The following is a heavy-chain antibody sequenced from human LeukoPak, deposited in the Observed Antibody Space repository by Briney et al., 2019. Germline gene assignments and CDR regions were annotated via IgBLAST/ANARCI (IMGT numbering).Heavy chain of an antibody. D-gene: IGHD6-19*01. CDR1: GFTFSSYS. CDR3: ARSIAVAGTFFDY. V-gene: IGHV3-21*01. J-gene: IGHJ4*02. Sequence: PGGSLRLSCAASGFTFSSYSMNWVRQAPGKGLEWVSSISSSSSYIYYADSVKGRFTISRDNSKNTLYLQMNSLRAEDTAVYYCARSIAVAGTFFDYWGQGTLVTVSS. CDR2: ISSSSSYI.